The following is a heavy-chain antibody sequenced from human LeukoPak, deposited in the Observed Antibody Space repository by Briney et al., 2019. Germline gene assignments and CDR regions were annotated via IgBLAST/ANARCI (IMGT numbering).Heavy chain of an antibody. Sequence: ASVKVSCKASGYTFTSYYMHWVRQAPGQGLEWMGIINPSGGSTSYAQKFQGRATMTRDTSTSTVYMELSSLRSEDTAVYYCARDRELGWSGYRYYYYYYMDVWGKGTTVTVSS. CDR3: ARDRELGWSGYRYYYYYYMDV. V-gene: IGHV1-46*01. CDR2: INPSGGST. J-gene: IGHJ6*03. D-gene: IGHD3-3*01. CDR1: GYTFTSYY.